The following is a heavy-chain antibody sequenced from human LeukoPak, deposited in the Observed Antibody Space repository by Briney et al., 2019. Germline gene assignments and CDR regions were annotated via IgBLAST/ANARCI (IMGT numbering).Heavy chain of an antibody. CDR2: ISGDGSST. Sequence: AGGSLRLSCAAPGFTLRNNWMHWVRQAPGKGLEWVSRISGDGSSTTYADSVKGRFIISRDNAKNTLYLQMNSLRAEDTALYYCARDIALAGNYLHYWGQGTRVSVSS. D-gene: IGHD6-19*01. J-gene: IGHJ4*02. CDR1: GFTLRNNW. CDR3: ARDIALAGNYLHY. V-gene: IGHV3-74*01.